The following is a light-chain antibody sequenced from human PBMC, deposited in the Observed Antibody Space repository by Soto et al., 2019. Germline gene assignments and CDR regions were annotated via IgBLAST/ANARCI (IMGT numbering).Light chain of an antibody. CDR1: SSNIGNNY. V-gene: IGLV1-51*01. CDR3: GTWDSSLSPWV. Sequence: QSVLTQPPSVSAAPGQKVTISCSGSSSNIGNNYVSWYQQLPGTAPKLPIYDNNKRPSGIPDRFSGSKSGTSATLGITGLQTGDEADYYCGTWDSSLSPWVFGGGTKVTVL. CDR2: DNN. J-gene: IGLJ3*02.